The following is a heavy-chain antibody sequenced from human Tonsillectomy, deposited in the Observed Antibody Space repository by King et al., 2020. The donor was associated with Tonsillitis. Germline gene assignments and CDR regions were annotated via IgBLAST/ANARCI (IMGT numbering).Heavy chain of an antibody. CDR3: STNFMAKPFDS. CDR1: GYTFTDSY. J-gene: IGHJ4*02. Sequence: QLVQSGTEVKKPGATVKISCKVSGYTFTDSYIHWVQQAPGKGLEWMGLVYPEDGETIYTQKFQGRVTITADTSIDTAYLELSSLRSDDTAVYYCSTNFMAKPFDSWGQGTLVIVSS. V-gene: IGHV1-69-2*01. D-gene: IGHD3-10*01. CDR2: VYPEDGET.